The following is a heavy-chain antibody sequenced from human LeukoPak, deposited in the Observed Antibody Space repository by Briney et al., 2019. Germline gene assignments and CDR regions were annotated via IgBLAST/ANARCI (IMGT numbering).Heavy chain of an antibody. CDR3: ARQRHDSSGYHVDY. CDR1: DGSFSGYY. Sequence: SETLSLTCAVYDGSFSGYYWSWIRQPPGKGLEWIGEINHSGSTNYSPSLKSRVTISVDTSKSQFSLKLSSVTAADTAVYYCARQRHDSSGYHVDYWGQGTLVTVSS. J-gene: IGHJ4*02. D-gene: IGHD3-22*01. V-gene: IGHV4-34*01. CDR2: INHSGST.